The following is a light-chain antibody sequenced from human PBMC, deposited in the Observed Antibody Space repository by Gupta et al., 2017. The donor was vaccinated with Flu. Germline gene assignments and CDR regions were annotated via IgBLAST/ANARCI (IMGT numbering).Light chain of an antibody. J-gene: IGLJ3*02. CDR3: SSFIEASGLV. CDR2: NVN. Sequence: PGQTITISCSGTARDIGGSAYVSWYQHHPGPAPPLMFYNVNSRPSGVSDRFSGSKSDNTASLTISGLQAEDQAAYYCSSFIEASGLVFGGG. V-gene: IGLV2-14*03. CDR1: ARDIGGSAY.